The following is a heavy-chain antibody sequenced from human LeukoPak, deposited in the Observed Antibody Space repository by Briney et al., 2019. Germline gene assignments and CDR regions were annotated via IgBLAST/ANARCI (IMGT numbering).Heavy chain of an antibody. CDR1: GFTFNYYA. D-gene: IGHD5-18*01. J-gene: IGHJ4*02. CDR3: ARHDSFIPY. CDR2: ISDNEGRT. Sequence: GGSLRLSCAASGFTFNYYAISWVRQAPGKGLEWVSGISDNEGRTYYTDSVKGRFTISRGNTKNTVYLQMHNLRADDTAVYFCARHDSFIPYWGQGTLVTVSS. V-gene: IGHV3-23*01.